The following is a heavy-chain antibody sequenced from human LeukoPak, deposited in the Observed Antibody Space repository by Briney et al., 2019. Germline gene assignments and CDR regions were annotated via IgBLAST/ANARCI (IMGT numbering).Heavy chain of an antibody. Sequence: PGGSLRLSCAASGFTFSNYGLNWVRQAPGKGLEWVSHIGSSGSAKYYADSVKGRFTISRDNAKNSLYLQMNSLRDEDTAVFYCARDRGGSYWNAFDIWGQGTMVTVSS. J-gene: IGHJ3*02. CDR3: ARDRGGSYWNAFDI. D-gene: IGHD1-26*01. V-gene: IGHV3-48*02. CDR2: IGSSGSAK. CDR1: GFTFSNYG.